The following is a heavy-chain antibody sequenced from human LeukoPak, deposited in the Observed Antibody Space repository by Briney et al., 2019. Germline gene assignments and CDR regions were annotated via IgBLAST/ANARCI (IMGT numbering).Heavy chain of an antibody. D-gene: IGHD1-26*01. CDR3: ARHWEDAGNGNWFDP. CDR1: GGSISSSSYY. Sequence: SETLSLNCTVSGGSISSSSYYWGWIRQPPGKGLEWIASIYHSGSTYYNQSLKSRATISVDTSKNQFALKLSSVTAADTAVYYCARHWEDAGNGNWFDPWGQGTLVTVSS. J-gene: IGHJ5*02. V-gene: IGHV4-39*01. CDR2: IYHSGST.